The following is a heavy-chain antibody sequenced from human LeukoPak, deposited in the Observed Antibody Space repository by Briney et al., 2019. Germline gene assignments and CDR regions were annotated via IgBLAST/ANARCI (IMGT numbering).Heavy chain of an antibody. CDR3: ARGRGTTGRNRDFYYYYYMDI. V-gene: IGHV1-3*01. CDR1: GYIFTDYA. D-gene: IGHD1-1*01. CDR2: MHAGNVNT. Sequence: ASVKVSCKASGYIFTDYAIHWLRQAPGQRPEWMGWMHAGNVNTKYSEKFQGRITLIREPSAAPPYLELSRLRHDELGVYYCARGRGTTGRNRDFYYYYYMDIWGKGTPVTVSS. J-gene: IGHJ6*03.